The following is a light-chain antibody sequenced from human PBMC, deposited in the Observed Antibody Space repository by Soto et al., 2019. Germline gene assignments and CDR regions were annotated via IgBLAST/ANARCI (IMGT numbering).Light chain of an antibody. CDR2: SAS. Sequence: EIVMTQSPATLSVAPGERATLSCRASQSISNNLAWYQQKPGQAPRLLIFSASTRATGIPVRFSGSGSGTEFTLTISSLQSEDFAVYYCQKNDNWPLPFGGGTKVEIK. CDR3: QKNDNWPLP. V-gene: IGKV3-15*01. CDR1: QSISNN. J-gene: IGKJ4*01.